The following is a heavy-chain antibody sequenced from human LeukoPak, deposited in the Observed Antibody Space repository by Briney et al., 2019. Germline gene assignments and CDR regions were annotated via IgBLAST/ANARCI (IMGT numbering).Heavy chain of an antibody. V-gene: IGHV1-8*01. CDR2: MNTNSGNT. CDR1: GYIFTSYD. J-gene: IGHJ4*02. Sequence: SVTESCLSTGYIFTSYDINWVRPATGQGLDGMGWMNTNSGNTGYAQKFQGRVTMTRNTSIGTAYMELSSLRSEDPAVYYCARDRGTVALDYLGQGTLVTVSS. D-gene: IGHD4-23*01. CDR3: ARDRGTVALDY.